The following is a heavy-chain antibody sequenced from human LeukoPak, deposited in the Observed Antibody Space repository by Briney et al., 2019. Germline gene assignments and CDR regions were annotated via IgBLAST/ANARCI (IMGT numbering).Heavy chain of an antibody. CDR2: ISSSGGHT. CDR1: GFTFSSYA. Sequence: PGGSLRLSCAASGFTFSSYAMSWVRQAPGRGPERVSTISSSGGHTYYADSVKGRFTIFRDNSKDTLYLQMNSLRADDTAVYYCAKRGVAAAMGIYYYYYMDVWGKGTTVTVSS. D-gene: IGHD2-2*01. J-gene: IGHJ6*03. V-gene: IGHV3-23*01. CDR3: AKRGVAAAMGIYYYYYMDV.